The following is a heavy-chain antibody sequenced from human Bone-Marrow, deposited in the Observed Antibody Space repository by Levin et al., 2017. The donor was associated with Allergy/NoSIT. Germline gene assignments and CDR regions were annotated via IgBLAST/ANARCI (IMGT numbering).Heavy chain of an antibody. J-gene: IGHJ4*02. D-gene: IGHD5-12*01. CDR2: ISGNSDDP. V-gene: IGHV3-23*01. CDR3: AKEGIYGAVN. CDR1: GFTFSNFA. Sequence: GGSLRLSCAASGFTFSNFAFTWVRQAPGKGLEWVSAISGNSDDPSYAASVKGRFTISRDNSKNTLYLQMNGLRADDTAIYYCAKEGIYGAVNWGQGTLVTVSS.